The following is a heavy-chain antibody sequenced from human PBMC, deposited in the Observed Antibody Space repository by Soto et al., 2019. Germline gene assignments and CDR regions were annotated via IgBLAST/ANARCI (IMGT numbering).Heavy chain of an antibody. CDR1: GFTFSDYY. Sequence: PGGSQRLSCAASGFTFSDYYMSWIRQAPGKGLEWVLYISSSGSTIYYADSVKGRFTISRDNAKNSLYLQMNSLRAEDTAVYYCARGDGAGSPDFDYWGQGTLVTVSS. J-gene: IGHJ4*02. V-gene: IGHV3-11*01. CDR2: ISSSGSTI. D-gene: IGHD4-17*01. CDR3: ARGDGAGSPDFDY.